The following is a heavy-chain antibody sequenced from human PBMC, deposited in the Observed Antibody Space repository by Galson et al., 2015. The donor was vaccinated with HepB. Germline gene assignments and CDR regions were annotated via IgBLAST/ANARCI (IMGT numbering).Heavy chain of an antibody. J-gene: IGHJ4*02. CDR3: ARALWYSSGWYEFDY. CDR1: GFTFSSYA. V-gene: IGHV3-30*04. D-gene: IGHD6-19*01. CDR2: ISYDGSNK. Sequence: SLRLSCAASGFTFSSYAMHWVRQAPGKGLEWVAVISYDGSNKYYADSVKGRFTISRDNSKNTLYLQMNSLRAEDTAVYYCARALWYSSGWYEFDYWGQGTLVTVSS.